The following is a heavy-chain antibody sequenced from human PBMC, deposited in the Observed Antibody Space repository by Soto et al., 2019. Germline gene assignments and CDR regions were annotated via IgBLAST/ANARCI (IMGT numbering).Heavy chain of an antibody. Sequence: EVQLLESGGGLVQPGGYLRLSCAASGFTFSSYAMSWVRQAPGKGLEWVTAINGGSTTYYADSVKGRFTISRDNSKNTLYLQMNSLRAEDTAVYYCAKDKDWSGVYGMDVWGQGTTVTVSS. J-gene: IGHJ6*02. CDR2: INGGSTT. CDR1: GFTFSSYA. D-gene: IGHD3-3*01. V-gene: IGHV3-23*01. CDR3: AKDKDWSGVYGMDV.